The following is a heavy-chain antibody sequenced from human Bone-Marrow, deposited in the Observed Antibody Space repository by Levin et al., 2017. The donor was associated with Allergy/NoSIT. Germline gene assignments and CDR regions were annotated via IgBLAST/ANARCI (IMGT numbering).Heavy chain of an antibody. V-gene: IGHV4-39*01. Sequence: TSSETLSLTCSVSGGSISGSSYYWGWIRQPPGTGLEWIGSIYYSGNTYYNPSLKSRVTISVDTSKNQFSLKVSSVTAADTAVYYCARPADEWVQSQFDYWGQGTLVTVSS. CDR1: GGSISGSSYY. CDR3: ARPADEWVQSQFDY. D-gene: IGHD5-24*01. J-gene: IGHJ4*02. CDR2: IYYSGNT.